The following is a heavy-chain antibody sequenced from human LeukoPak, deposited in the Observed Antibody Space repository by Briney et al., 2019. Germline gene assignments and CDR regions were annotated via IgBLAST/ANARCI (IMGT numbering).Heavy chain of an antibody. V-gene: IGHV3-30*18. D-gene: IGHD4-17*01. CDR2: ISYDGSNK. Sequence: GGSPRLSCAASGFTFSSYGMHWVRQAPGKGLEWVTVISYDGSNKYYADSVKGRFTISRDNSKNTLYLQMNSLRADDTAVYYCAEDSDYADYRFDYWGQGTLVTVSS. J-gene: IGHJ4*02. CDR3: AEDSDYADYRFDY. CDR1: GFTFSSYG.